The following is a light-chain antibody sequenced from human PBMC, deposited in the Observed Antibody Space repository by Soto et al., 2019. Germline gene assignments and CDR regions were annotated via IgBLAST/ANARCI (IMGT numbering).Light chain of an antibody. V-gene: IGKV1-33*01. Sequence: DIQMTQSPSSLSASVGDRVTTTCQASQDISKYLNWYQQKPGKAPKLLIYDASNLETGDPSRFSGSGSGTDFTFTISSLQPEDIATYYCQQSGNLPLTFGGGTKVEIK. J-gene: IGKJ4*01. CDR1: QDISKY. CDR2: DAS. CDR3: QQSGNLPLT.